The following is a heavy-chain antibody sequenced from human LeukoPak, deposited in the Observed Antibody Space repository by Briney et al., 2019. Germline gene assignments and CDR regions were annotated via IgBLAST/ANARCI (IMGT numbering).Heavy chain of an antibody. Sequence: SQTLSLTCAISGDSFSSNSAAWNWIRQSPSRGLEWLGRTYYRSKWYNDYAVSVKSRITINPDTSKNQFSLQLNSVTPEDTAVYYCARELGYDSSGYSSLFDYWGQGTLVTVSS. V-gene: IGHV6-1*01. CDR2: TYYRSKWYN. CDR1: GDSFSSNSAA. D-gene: IGHD3-22*01. J-gene: IGHJ4*02. CDR3: ARELGYDSSGYSSLFDY.